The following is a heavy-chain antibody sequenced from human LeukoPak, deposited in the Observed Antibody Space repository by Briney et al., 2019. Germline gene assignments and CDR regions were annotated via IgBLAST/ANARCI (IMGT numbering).Heavy chain of an antibody. Sequence: AXXWVRQAPGXXXEWXSAISGSGGSTYYADSVKGRFTISRDSSKNTLYLQMNSLRAEDTAVYYCAKPGDKIAAAGTYYYYGMDVWGQGTTVTVSS. J-gene: IGHJ6*02. D-gene: IGHD6-13*01. CDR1: A. V-gene: IGHV3-23*01. CDR3: AKPGDKIAAAGTYYYYGMDV. CDR2: ISGSGGST.